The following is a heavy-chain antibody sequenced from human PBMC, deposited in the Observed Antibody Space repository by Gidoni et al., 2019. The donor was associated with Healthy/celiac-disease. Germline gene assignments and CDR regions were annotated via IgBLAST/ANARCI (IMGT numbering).Heavy chain of an antibody. Sequence: EVQLLAAGGGVLQRGGSLRLCCDASGFACSSDAMGWVRQAPGKGLEWVSAISGSGGSTYYADSVKGRFTISRDNSKNTLYLQMNSLRAEDTAVYYCAKSPYGSSYDSTYSFDFWGQGTLVTVSS. D-gene: IGHD3-16*01. CDR2: ISGSGGST. J-gene: IGHJ4*02. CDR3: AKSPYGSSYDSTYSFDF. CDR1: GFACSSDA. V-gene: IGHV3-23*01.